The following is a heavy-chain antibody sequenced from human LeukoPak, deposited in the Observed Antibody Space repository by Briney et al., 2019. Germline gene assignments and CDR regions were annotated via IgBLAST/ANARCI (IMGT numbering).Heavy chain of an antibody. CDR2: IYYSGST. CDR3: ARVVRDNNWFDP. Sequence: SETLSLTCTVPGGSISSYYWSWIRQPPGKGLEWIGYIYYSGSTNYTPSLKSRVTISVDTSKNQCSLTLGSVTAAETAVYYCARVVRDNNWFDPWGQGTLVTVSS. CDR1: GGSISSYY. V-gene: IGHV4-59*01. J-gene: IGHJ5*02. D-gene: IGHD2-15*01.